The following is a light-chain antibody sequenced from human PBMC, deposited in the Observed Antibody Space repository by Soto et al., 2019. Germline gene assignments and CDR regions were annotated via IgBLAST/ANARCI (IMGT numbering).Light chain of an antibody. CDR1: QSDSNTY. CDR2: GTS. J-gene: IGKJ3*01. Sequence: EIVLTQSPDTLSLSPGERATLSCRASQSDSNTYLAWYQQKPGQAPRLLIYGTSSRATGIPDRFSGSGSGTDFTLTISRLEPEDFAVYYCQHYSSSPPGTFGPGTKVDIK. CDR3: QHYSSSPPGT. V-gene: IGKV3-20*01.